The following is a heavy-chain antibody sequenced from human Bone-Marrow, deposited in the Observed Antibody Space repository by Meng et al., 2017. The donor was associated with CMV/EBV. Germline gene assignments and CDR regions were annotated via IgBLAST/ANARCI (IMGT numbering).Heavy chain of an antibody. J-gene: IGHJ6*01. D-gene: IGHD2-15*01. Sequence: GESLKISCAASGFTFSDYYMSWIRQAPGKELEWVSYVSSTGYTIYFADSVKGRFTISRDNAKNSLYLQMSSLRAEDTAVYYCAREIGIVGGYGLDVWGQGPTVTLFS. CDR3: AREIGIVGGYGLDV. CDR1: GFTFSDYY. CDR2: VSSTGYTI. V-gene: IGHV3-11*01.